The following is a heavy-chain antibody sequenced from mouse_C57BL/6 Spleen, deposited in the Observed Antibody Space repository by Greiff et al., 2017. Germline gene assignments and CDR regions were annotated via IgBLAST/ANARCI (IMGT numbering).Heavy chain of an antibody. D-gene: IGHD2-1*01. J-gene: IGHJ2*01. V-gene: IGHV1-22*01. CDR3: ARARDSDYGNHFDY. CDR1: GYTFTDYN. Sequence: VHVKQSGPELVKPGASVKMSCKASGYTFTDYNMHWVKQSHGKSLEWIGYINPNNGGTSYNQKFKGKATLTVNKSSSTAYMELRSLTSEDSAVYYCARARDSDYGNHFDYWGQGTTLTVSS. CDR2: INPNNGGT.